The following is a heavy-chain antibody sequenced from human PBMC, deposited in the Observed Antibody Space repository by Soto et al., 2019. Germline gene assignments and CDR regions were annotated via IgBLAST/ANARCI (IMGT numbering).Heavy chain of an antibody. CDR3: PVGASRCRYVKYYIGIEV. J-gene: IGHJ6*02. CDR2: TYYRSKWYT. CDR1: GDSVASNSAA. V-gene: IGHV6-1*01. D-gene: IGHD3-10*01. Sequence: SHAHSLTCAISGDSVASNSAAWNWIRQSPSRGLEWLGRTYYRSKWYTDYAESVKSRITINPDTSKNQVSLQLKSVTPEDTAVYFGPVGASRCRYVKYYIGIEVCGHGTPVTVS.